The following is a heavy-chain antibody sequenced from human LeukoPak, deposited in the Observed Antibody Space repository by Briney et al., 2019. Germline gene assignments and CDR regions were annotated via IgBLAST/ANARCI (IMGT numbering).Heavy chain of an antibody. CDR2: IYHSGST. Sequence: SETLSLTCTVSGYSISSGYYWGWIRQPPGKGLEWIGSIYHSGSTYCNPSLKSRVTISVDTSKNQFSLKLSSVTAADTAVYYCARGITYYYGSGSSSYFDYWGQGTLVTVSS. CDR3: ARGITYYYGSGSSSYFDY. J-gene: IGHJ4*02. V-gene: IGHV4-38-2*02. CDR1: GYSISSGYY. D-gene: IGHD3-10*01.